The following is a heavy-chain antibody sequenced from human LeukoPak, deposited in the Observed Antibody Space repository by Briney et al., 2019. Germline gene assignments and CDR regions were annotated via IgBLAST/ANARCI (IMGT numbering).Heavy chain of an antibody. J-gene: IGHJ4*02. V-gene: IGHV3-23*01. Sequence: SGGALRLSFAAPGFTFSSHAISLVRPAPGKGMEGGSAIRDSGSSTHYADSVKGRFTTSRDNSKNTLFLQMNSLRAEDTAIYHCAKYGPQDSGSSHFDYWGQGALVTVSS. CDR3: AKYGPQDSGSSHFDY. CDR1: GFTFSSHA. D-gene: IGHD1-26*01. CDR2: IRDSGSST.